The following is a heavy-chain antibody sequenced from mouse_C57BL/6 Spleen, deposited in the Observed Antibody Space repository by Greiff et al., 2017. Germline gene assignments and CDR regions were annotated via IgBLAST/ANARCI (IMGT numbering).Heavy chain of an antibody. Sequence: QVQLQQSGAELVKPGASVKLSCKASGYTFTGYWIDWVKQRPGHGLEWIGDIIPGSGSTNYNEKFKGKATFTADTSSNTAYMQLRSLTTEDSAIYYCATGYYSTAWFAYWGQGTLVTVAA. D-gene: IGHD2-5*01. V-gene: IGHV1-9*01. CDR1: GYTFTGYW. J-gene: IGHJ3*01. CDR2: IIPGSGST. CDR3: ATGYYSTAWFAY.